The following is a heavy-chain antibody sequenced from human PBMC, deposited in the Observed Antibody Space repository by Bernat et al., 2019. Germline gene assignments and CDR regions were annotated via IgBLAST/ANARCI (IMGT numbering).Heavy chain of an antibody. D-gene: IGHD2-15*01. CDR3: EGAAKERDY. Sequence: EVQLVESGGDLVQPGRSLRLSCTASGFTFGDFAMSWFRQAPGKGLEWVGFIRSKAYGGTTEYAASVKGRFTISRDDSKSIAYLQMNSLKTEDTAVYYCEGAAKERDYWGQGTLVTVSS. V-gene: IGHV3-49*03. CDR2: IRSKAYGGTT. J-gene: IGHJ4*02. CDR1: GFTFGDFA.